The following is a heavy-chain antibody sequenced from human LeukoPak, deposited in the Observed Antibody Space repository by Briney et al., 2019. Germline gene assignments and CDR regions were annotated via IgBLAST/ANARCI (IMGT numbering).Heavy chain of an antibody. J-gene: IGHJ3*02. CDR1: GFTFSSYS. Sequence: PGGFLRLSCAASGFTFSSYSMNWVRQAPGKGLEWVSYISGSSSTIYYADSVKGRFTISRDNAKNSLYLQMNSLRAEDTAVYYCATHELKDAFDIWGQGTMVTVSS. CDR2: ISGSSSTI. V-gene: IGHV3-48*01. D-gene: IGHD3-10*01. CDR3: ATHELKDAFDI.